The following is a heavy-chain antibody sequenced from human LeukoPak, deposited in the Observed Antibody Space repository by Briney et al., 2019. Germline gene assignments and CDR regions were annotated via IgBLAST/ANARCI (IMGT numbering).Heavy chain of an antibody. CDR3: ARDMTAVRGVTHSDWFDP. V-gene: IGHV1-24*01. J-gene: IGHJ5*02. Sequence: ASVKVSCKVSGYTLTELSMHWVRQAPGKGLEWMGGFDPEDGETIYAQKFQGRVTMTEDTSTDTAYMELSSLRSEDTAVYYCARDMTAVRGVTHSDWFDPWGQGTLVTVSS. CDR1: GYTLTELS. CDR2: FDPEDGET. D-gene: IGHD3-10*02.